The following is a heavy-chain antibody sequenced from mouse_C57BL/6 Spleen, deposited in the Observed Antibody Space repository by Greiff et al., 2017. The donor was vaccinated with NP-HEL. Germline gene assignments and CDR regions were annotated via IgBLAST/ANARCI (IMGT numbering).Heavy chain of an antibody. CDR1: GYTFTSYW. CDR2: IHPNSGST. J-gene: IGHJ2*01. Sequence: QLKQPGAELVKPGASVKLSCKASGYTFTSYWMHWVKQRPGQGLEWIGMIHPNSGSTNYNEKFKSKATLTVDKSSSTAYMQLSSLTSEDSAVYYCASVWDYFDYWGQGTTLTVSS. D-gene: IGHD4-1*01. CDR3: ASVWDYFDY. V-gene: IGHV1-64*01.